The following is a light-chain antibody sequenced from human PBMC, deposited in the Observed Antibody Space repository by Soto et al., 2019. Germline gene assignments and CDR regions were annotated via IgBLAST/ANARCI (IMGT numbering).Light chain of an antibody. CDR1: SSDVGGYNY. CDR3: SSYTNTITRV. CDR2: DVS. V-gene: IGLV2-14*03. Sequence: QSALTQPASVSGSPGQSITISCTGTSSDVGGYNYVSWYQQLPGKAPKLLIYDVSNRPLGISNRFSGSKSDNTASLTISGLQAEDEADYYCSSYTNTITRVFGGGTKVTVL. J-gene: IGLJ3*02.